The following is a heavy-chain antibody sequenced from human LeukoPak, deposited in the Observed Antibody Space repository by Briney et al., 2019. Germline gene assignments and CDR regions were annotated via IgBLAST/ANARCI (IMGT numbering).Heavy chain of an antibody. D-gene: IGHD6-19*01. CDR2: IYYSGST. V-gene: IGHV4-59*01. CDR3: ARVPQWLVRGYWFDP. Sequence: PSETLSLTCTVSGGSISSYYWSWIRQPPGKGLEWIGYIYYSGSTNYNPSLKSRVTISVDTSKNQFSLKLSSVTAADTAVYYCARVPQWLVRGYWFDPWGQGTLVTVSS. CDR1: GGSISSYY. J-gene: IGHJ5*02.